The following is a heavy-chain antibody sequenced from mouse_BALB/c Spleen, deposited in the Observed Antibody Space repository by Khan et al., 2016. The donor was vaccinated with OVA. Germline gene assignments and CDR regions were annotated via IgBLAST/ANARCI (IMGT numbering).Heavy chain of an antibody. Sequence: VQLQQSGPGLVKPSQSLSLTCNVTGYSITSDYAWNWIRQFPGNKLEWMGFISYSGNTNYNPSLKSRISITRDTSKNQFFLQLNSVTTEDTARYYCARVYGGDFDYWGQGTTLTVSS. CDR3: ARVYGGDFDY. CDR2: ISYSGNT. CDR1: GYSITSDYA. D-gene: IGHD1-1*01. V-gene: IGHV3-2*02. J-gene: IGHJ2*01.